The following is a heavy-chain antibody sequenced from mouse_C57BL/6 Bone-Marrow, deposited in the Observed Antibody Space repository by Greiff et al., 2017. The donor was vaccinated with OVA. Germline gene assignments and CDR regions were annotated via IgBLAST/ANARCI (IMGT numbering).Heavy chain of an antibody. CDR3: ARPHYYGSSYGFAY. Sequence: VQLQQSGAELVRPGTSVKVSCKASGYAFTNYLIEWVKQRPGQGLEWIGVINPGSGGTNYNEKFKGKATLTADKSSSTAYMQLSSLTSEDSAVYFCARPHYYGSSYGFAYWGQGTLVTVSA. CDR2: INPGSGGT. D-gene: IGHD1-1*01. V-gene: IGHV1-54*01. CDR1: GYAFTNYL. J-gene: IGHJ3*01.